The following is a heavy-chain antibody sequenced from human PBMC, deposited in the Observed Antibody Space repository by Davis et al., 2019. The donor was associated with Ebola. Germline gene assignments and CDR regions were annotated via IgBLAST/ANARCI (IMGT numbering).Heavy chain of an antibody. Sequence: GGSLRLSCAASGFTFSSYAMSWVRQAPGKGLEWVTNIKQDGSEKYYADSVKGRFTISRDNAKNSLYLQMNSLRDEDTAVYYCARDAMVRGVTVSYYYGMDVWGKGTTVTVSS. J-gene: IGHJ6*04. V-gene: IGHV3-7*01. CDR3: ARDAMVRGVTVSYYYGMDV. D-gene: IGHD3-10*01. CDR2: IKQDGSEK. CDR1: GFTFSSYA.